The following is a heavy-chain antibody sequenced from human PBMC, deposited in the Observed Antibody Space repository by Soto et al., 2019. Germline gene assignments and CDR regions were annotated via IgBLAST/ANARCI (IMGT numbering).Heavy chain of an antibody. CDR3: ARHGSPYYSGGSCLLPYNWFDP. D-gene: IGHD2-15*01. V-gene: IGHV4-39*01. CDR2: IYYSGST. CDR1: GGSISSSSYY. J-gene: IGHJ5*02. Sequence: PSETLSLTCTVSGGSISSSSYYWGWIRQPPGKGLEWIGSIYYSGSTYYNPSLKSRVTISVDTSKNQFSLKLSSVTAADTAVYYCARHGSPYYSGGSCLLPYNWFDPWGQGTLVTVSS.